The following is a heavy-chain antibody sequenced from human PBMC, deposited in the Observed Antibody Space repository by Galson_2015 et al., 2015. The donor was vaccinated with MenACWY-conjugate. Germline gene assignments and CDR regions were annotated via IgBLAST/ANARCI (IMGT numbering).Heavy chain of an antibody. V-gene: IGHV3-30*18. J-gene: IGHJ6*02. CDR3: AKDLSQSWAYYGMDV. CDR1: GFTFSSYG. CDR2: ISYDGSNK. D-gene: IGHD2/OR15-2a*01. Sequence: SLRLSCAASGFTFSSYGMHWVRQAPGKGLEWVAVISYDGSNKYYADSVKGRFTISRDNSKNTLYLQMNSLRAEDTAVYYCAKDLSQSWAYYGMDVWGQGTTVTVSS.